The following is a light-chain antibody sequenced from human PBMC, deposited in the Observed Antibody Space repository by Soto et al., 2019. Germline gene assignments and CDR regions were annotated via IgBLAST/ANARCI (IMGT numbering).Light chain of an antibody. J-gene: IGLJ2*01. CDR3: SSYTSSSTPVV. CDR2: EVS. CDR1: SSDVGGYNY. Sequence: QSALTQPASVSGSPGQSITISCTGTSSDVGGYNYVSWYQHYPGKAPKLMIYEVSNRPTGVSNRFSGSKSGNTASLTISGLQAEDEADYYCSSYTSSSTPVVFGGGTKLTVL. V-gene: IGLV2-14*01.